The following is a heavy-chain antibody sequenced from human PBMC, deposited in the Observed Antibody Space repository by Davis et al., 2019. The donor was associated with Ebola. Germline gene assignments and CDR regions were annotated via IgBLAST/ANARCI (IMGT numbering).Heavy chain of an antibody. J-gene: IGHJ6*02. CDR3: TRDLKQPPPSYYYGMDV. Sequence: GGSLRLSCTASGFTFGDYAMSWVRQAPGKGLEWVGFIRSKAYGGKTQHAASVKGRFTISRDDSKSIAYLQMNSLKIEDTAVYYCTRDLKQPPPSYYYGMDVWGQGTTVTVSS. D-gene: IGHD6-13*01. V-gene: IGHV3-49*04. CDR1: GFTFGDYA. CDR2: IRSKAYGGKT.